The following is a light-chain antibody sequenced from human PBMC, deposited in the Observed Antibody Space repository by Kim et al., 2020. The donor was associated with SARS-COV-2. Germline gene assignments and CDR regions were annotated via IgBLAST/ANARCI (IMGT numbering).Light chain of an antibody. J-gene: IGLJ3*02. CDR3: QVWDNGSDHWV. Sequence: SYELTQPPSVSVAPGKTARLSCEGNNIGSKSLHWYQQKPGQAPILVIYYDSDRPSGIPERFSGSNSGNTATLTISSVEAGDEADYYCQVWDNGSDHWVFGGGTQLTVL. V-gene: IGLV3-21*04. CDR2: YDS. CDR1: NIGSKS.